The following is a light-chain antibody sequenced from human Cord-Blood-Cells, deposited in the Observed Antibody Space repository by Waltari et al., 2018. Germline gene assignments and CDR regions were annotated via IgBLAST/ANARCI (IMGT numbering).Light chain of an antibody. CDR1: SSNIGSNT. CDR3: AAWDDILNGWV. Sequence: QSVLTQPPSASGTPGQRVTISCSGSSSNIGSNTVNWYQQLPGTAPKLLIQRNNQVPPGFPDRFACSKSGTSASLAISGLQAEDEADYYCAAWDDILNGWVFGGGTKLTVL. V-gene: IGLV1-44*01. CDR2: RNN. J-gene: IGLJ3*02.